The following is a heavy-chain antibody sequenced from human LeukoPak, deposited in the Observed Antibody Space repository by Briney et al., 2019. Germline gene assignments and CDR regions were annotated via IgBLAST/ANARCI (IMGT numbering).Heavy chain of an antibody. V-gene: IGHV3-30*04. CDR3: ARVSGSGSYYKWWFDP. J-gene: IGHJ5*02. D-gene: IGHD3-10*01. CDR2: ISYDGSNK. CDR1: GFTFSSYA. Sequence: GGSLRLSCAASGFTFSSYAMHWVRQAPGKGLEWVAVISYDGSNKYYADSVKGRFTISRDNAKNTLYLQMNSLRAEDTAVYYCARVSGSGSYYKWWFDPWGQGTLVTVSS.